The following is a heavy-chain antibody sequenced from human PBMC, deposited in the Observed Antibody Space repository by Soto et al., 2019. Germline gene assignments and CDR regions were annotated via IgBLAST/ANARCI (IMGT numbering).Heavy chain of an antibody. D-gene: IGHD3-16*01. V-gene: IGHV1-18*01. CDR1: GYTFTSYG. J-gene: IGHJ3*02. CDR2: ISAYNGNT. Sequence: QVQLVQSGAEVKKPGASVKVSCKASGYTFTSYGISWVRQAPGQGLEWMGWISAYNGNTNYAQKLQGRVTMTTDTSTRTAYMGLRRLSSDDTGGYYCATNIMITFGGDDAFDIWGQGTMVTFSS. CDR3: ATNIMITFGGDDAFDI.